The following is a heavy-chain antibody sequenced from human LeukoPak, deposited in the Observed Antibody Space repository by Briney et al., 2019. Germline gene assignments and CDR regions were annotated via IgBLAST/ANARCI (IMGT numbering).Heavy chain of an antibody. V-gene: IGHV3-48*04. CDR1: GFTFSSYS. CDR2: ISSSSSTI. D-gene: IGHD3-9*01. Sequence: GGSLRLSCAASGFTFSSYSMNWVRQAPGKGLEWVSYISSSSSTIYYADSVKGRFTISRDNAKNSLYLQMNSLRAEDTAVYYCAKDRGYFDGLEAFDIWGQGTMVTVSS. CDR3: AKDRGYFDGLEAFDI. J-gene: IGHJ3*02.